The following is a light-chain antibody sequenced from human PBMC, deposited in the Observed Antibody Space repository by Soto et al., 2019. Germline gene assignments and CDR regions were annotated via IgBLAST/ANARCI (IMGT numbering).Light chain of an antibody. V-gene: IGKV1-5*03. CDR2: SAS. CDR1: QNINGW. CDR3: HQNYSPPWS. J-gene: IGKJ1*01. Sequence: DIQMTQFPATLSASVGDTVTITCRASQNINGWLDWYQKKPGTAPKLLIYSASTLESGVPSRFSGSGSGTEFALTISSLQPEDFATYYCHQNYSPPWSFGQGTKVEIK.